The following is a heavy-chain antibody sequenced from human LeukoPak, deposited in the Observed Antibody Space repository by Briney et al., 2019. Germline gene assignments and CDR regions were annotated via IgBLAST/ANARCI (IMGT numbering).Heavy chain of an antibody. CDR2: ISGSGGST. CDR3: AKTLLEYSSLGYAFDI. CDR1: GFTFSSYA. D-gene: IGHD6-6*01. V-gene: IGHV3-23*01. Sequence: GGSLRLSCAASGFTFSSYAMSWVCQAPGKGLEWVSAISGSGGSTYYADSVKGRFTISRDNSKNTLYLQMNSLRAEDTAVYYCAKTLLEYSSLGYAFDIWGQGTMVTVSS. J-gene: IGHJ3*02.